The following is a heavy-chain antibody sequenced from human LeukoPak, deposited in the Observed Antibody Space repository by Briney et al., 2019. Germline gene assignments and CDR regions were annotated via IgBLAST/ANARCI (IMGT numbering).Heavy chain of an antibody. CDR1: GYTFTRHY. J-gene: IGHJ4*02. CDR3: ASGPYHFDY. D-gene: IGHD2-2*02. CDR2: INPNSGDT. Sequence: ASVKVSCKASGYTFTRHYIHWVRQAPGQGLEWMGWINPNSGDTNYAQKFQGRVTMTRDTSISTAYMEANRLTSDDTAVYHCASGPYHFDYWGQGTLVTVSS. V-gene: IGHV1-2*02.